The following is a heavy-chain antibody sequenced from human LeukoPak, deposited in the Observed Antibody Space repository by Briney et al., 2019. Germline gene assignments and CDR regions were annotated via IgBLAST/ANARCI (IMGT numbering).Heavy chain of an antibody. J-gene: IGHJ5*02. D-gene: IGHD3-10*01. CDR3: ARSGGSGWLDP. V-gene: IGHV4-4*07. CDR2: IYSSGNI. CDR1: GDSISSYF. Sequence: SETLSLTCKVSGDSISSYFWGWTRQPAGKGLEWIGRIYSSGNIDYNPSFKSRVAMSVDTSKNQISLKLTSVIAADTAVYYCARSGGSGWLDPWGQGSLVTVSS.